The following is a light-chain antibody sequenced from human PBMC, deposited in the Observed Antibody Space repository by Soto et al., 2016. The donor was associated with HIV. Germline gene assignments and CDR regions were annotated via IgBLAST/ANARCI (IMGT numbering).Light chain of an antibody. V-gene: IGLV3-19*01. CDR2: GKN. J-gene: IGLJ2*01. Sequence: SSELTQDPAVSVALGQTVRITCQGDSLREYYASWYQQKPGQAPVLVIHGKNNRPSGVPDRFSGLHLRRHIFLDHHVGLRRKMRLTYYCNSRDSRVFGGGTKLTV. CDR1: SLREYY. CDR3: NSRDSRV.